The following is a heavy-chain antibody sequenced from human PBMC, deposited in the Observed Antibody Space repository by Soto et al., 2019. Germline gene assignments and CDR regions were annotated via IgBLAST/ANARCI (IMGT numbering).Heavy chain of an antibody. CDR3: ARAGSNYFASGSYLTYYMAV. Sequence: TGGSLRLSCEASGFTFSSYWMTWVRQAPGKGLEWVANIKQDGSEKYYVDSVKGRFTISRDNAKNSLYLQMNSLRAEDTAVYSCARAGSNYFASGSYLTYYMAVWGKGTTVTVS. D-gene: IGHD3-10*01. V-gene: IGHV3-7*01. CDR2: IKQDGSEK. CDR1: GFTFSSYW. J-gene: IGHJ6*03.